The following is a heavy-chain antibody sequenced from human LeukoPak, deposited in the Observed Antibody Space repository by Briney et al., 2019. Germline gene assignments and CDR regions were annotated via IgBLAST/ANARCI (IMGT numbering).Heavy chain of an antibody. CDR1: GYTFTGYY. V-gene: IGHV1-2*02. J-gene: IGHJ4*02. CDR2: IEPNTGDT. Sequence: GASVTVSCTASGYTFTGYYIHWVRQAPGQGLEWMGWIEPNTGDTKYTQKFQGRVSMTRDTSASTAYMELSRLTSDDTALYYCARDRSLTEKYSGRYFHDYCGQGTLVTVSS. D-gene: IGHD1-26*01. CDR3: ARDRSLTEKYSGRYFHDY.